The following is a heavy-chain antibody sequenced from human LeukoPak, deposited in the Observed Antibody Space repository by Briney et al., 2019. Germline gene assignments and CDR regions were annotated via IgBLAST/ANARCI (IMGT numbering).Heavy chain of an antibody. D-gene: IGHD3-16*01. CDR2: INGDGSST. CDR3: AKDPGYV. V-gene: IGHV3-74*01. Sequence: GGSLRLSCAASGFTLSSYWMHWVRQAPGKGLVWVSRINGDGSSTTYADSVKGRFTISRDNSKNTLYLQMNSLRAEDTAVYYCAKDPGYVWGQGTLVTVSS. J-gene: IGHJ4*02. CDR1: GFTLSSYW.